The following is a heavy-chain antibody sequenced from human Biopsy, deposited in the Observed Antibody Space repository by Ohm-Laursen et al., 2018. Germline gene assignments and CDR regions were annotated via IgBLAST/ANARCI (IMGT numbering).Heavy chain of an antibody. Sequence: SVKVSCKASGGTLITYAISWVRQAPGQGLEWMGRIIPILHVPTYAQSFQGRVTISADKSASTAYMELSGLRSEDTAVYYCASLEDRTFDKWGQGTLVTVSS. V-gene: IGHV1-69*04. CDR2: IIPILHVP. J-gene: IGHJ4*02. CDR3: ASLEDRTFDK. CDR1: GGTLITYA.